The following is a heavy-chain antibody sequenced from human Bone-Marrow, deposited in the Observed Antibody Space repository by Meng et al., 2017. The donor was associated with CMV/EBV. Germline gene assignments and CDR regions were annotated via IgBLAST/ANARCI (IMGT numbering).Heavy chain of an antibody. CDR1: TFSSYS. V-gene: IGHV3-21*01. D-gene: IGHD6-19*01. CDR3: ARGQDSSGWHPAGCWFDP. CDR2: ISSSSSYI. Sequence: TFSSYSRNWVRQAPGKGLEWVASISSSSSYIYYAESVKGRLTISRDNAKNSLYLQMNSLRAEDTAVYYCARGQDSSGWHPAGCWFDPWGQGTLVTVSS. J-gene: IGHJ5*02.